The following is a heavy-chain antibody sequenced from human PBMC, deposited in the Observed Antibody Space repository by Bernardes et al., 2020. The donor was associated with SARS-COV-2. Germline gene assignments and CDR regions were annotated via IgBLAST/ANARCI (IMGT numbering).Heavy chain of an antibody. D-gene: IGHD4-4*01. CDR2: INHSGST. Sequence: SEPLSLTCAVYGGSFSGYYWSWIRQPPGKGLEWIGEINHSGSTNYNPSLKSRVTISVDTSKNQFSLKLSSVTAADTAVYYCARDSPVTTFYYYYGMDVWGQGTTVTVSS. CDR3: ARDSPVTTFYYYYGMDV. V-gene: IGHV4-34*01. CDR1: GGSFSGYY. J-gene: IGHJ6*02.